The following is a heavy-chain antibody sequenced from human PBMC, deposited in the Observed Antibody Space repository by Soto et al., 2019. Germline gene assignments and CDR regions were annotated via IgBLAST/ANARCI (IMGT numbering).Heavy chain of an antibody. CDR1: GYTFTNYA. CDR2: INTGKGNT. D-gene: IGHD3-10*01. J-gene: IGHJ5*02. CDR3: ARDRSVRGRSWFDP. V-gene: IGHV1-3*04. Sequence: QVQLVQSGAEVKNPGASVKVSCKASGYTFTNYAMYWVRQAPGQRLEWMGWINTGKGNTKYSQKFQDRVTITRDTSASTVYMELSSLRSEDTAVYYCARDRSVRGRSWFDPWGQGTLVTVSS.